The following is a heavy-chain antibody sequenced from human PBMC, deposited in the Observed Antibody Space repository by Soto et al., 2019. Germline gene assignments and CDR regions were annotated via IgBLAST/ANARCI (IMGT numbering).Heavy chain of an antibody. Sequence: GGSLILSCAASGFTFRSYSMNWVRQPPGKGLEWVSYISISSRTIYYADSVKGRFTISRDDAKNSLYLQMNSLRDEDTSVYYCARDNGIAGSFDPWGQGTLVTVSS. CDR2: ISISSRTI. J-gene: IGHJ5*02. CDR1: GFTFRSYS. CDR3: ARDNGIAGSFDP. V-gene: IGHV3-48*02. D-gene: IGHD6-13*01.